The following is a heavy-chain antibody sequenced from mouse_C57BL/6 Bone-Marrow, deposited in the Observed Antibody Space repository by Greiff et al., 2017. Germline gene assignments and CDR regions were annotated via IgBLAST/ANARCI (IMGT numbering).Heavy chain of an antibody. J-gene: IGHJ3*01. CDR1: GYTFTDYE. Sequence: QVQLQESGAELVRPGASVTLSCKASGYTFTDYEMHWVKQTPVHGLEWIGAIDPETGGTAYNQKFKGKAILTADKSSSTAYMELSSLTSEDSAVSYCTRITTVPPAWFAYWGQGTLVTVSA. D-gene: IGHD1-1*01. CDR2: IDPETGGT. CDR3: TRITTVPPAWFAY. V-gene: IGHV1-15*01.